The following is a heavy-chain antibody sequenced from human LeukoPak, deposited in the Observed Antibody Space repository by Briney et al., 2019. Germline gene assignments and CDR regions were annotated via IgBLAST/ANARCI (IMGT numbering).Heavy chain of an antibody. CDR1: GFTFSSYA. V-gene: IGHV3-30-3*01. CDR2: ISYDGSNK. D-gene: IGHD6-6*01. Sequence: GGSLRLSCAASGFTFSSYAMHWVRQAPGKGLGWVAVISYDGSNKYYADSVKGRFTISRDNAKNSLYLQMNSLRAEDTAVYYCARERPPRYYYYGMDVWGQGTTVTVSS. CDR3: ARERPPRYYYYGMDV. J-gene: IGHJ6*02.